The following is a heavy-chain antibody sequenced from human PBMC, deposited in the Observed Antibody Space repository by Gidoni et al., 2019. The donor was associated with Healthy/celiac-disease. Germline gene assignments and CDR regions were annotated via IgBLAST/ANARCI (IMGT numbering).Heavy chain of an antibody. CDR1: GLTFSSYS. CDR2: ISSSSSYI. D-gene: IGHD1-26*01. CDR3: ARHVVGATQSAPDY. Sequence: EVQLVESGGGLVKPGGSLRLSCAASGLTFSSYSMNWVRQAPGKGLEWVSSISSSSSYIYYADSVKGRFTISRDNAKNSLYLQMNSLRAEDTAVYYCARHVVGATQSAPDYWGQGTLVTVSS. J-gene: IGHJ4*02. V-gene: IGHV3-21*01.